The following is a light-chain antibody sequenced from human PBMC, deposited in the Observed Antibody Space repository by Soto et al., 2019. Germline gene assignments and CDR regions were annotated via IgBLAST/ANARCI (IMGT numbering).Light chain of an antibody. V-gene: IGLV2-14*01. CDR1: SSDVGGYNY. CDR2: DVS. J-gene: IGLJ1*01. Sequence: QSVLTQPASVSGSPGQSITISCTGTSSDVGGYNYVSWYQQHPGKAPKLMIYDVSNRPSGVSNRFSGSKSGNTASLTISGLQAEDEADYYCSSYTSSNTYVFGTGTKVPVL. CDR3: SSYTSSNTYV.